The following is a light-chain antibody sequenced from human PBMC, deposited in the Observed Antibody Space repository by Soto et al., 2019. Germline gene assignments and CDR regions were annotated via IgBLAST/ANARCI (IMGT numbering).Light chain of an antibody. CDR1: QSVSTNY. V-gene: IGKV3-20*01. Sequence: EIVLTQSPGALSLSPGGRATLSCRTSQSVSTNYLAWYQEKPGQAPRLLIYGASSRATGIPDRFSGSGSGTDFTLTISRLEPEDFAVYYCQHYGSSPPTWTFGQGTKVDIK. J-gene: IGKJ1*01. CDR2: GAS. CDR3: QHYGSSPPTWT.